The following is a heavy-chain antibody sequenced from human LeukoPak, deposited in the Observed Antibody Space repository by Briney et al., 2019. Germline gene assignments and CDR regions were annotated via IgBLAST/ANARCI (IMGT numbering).Heavy chain of an antibody. D-gene: IGHD2-21*01. Sequence: ASVKVSCKASGGTFSSYAISWVRQAPGQGLEWMGGIIPIFGTANYAQKFQGRVTITADKSTSTAYMELSSLRSEDTAVYYCARGVLWGYYFDYWGQGTLVTVSS. CDR1: GGTFSSYA. CDR2: IIPIFGTA. CDR3: ARGVLWGYYFDY. J-gene: IGHJ4*02. V-gene: IGHV1-69*06.